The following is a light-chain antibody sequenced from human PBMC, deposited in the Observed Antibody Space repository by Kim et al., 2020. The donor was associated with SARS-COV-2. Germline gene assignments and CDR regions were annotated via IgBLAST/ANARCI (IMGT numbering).Light chain of an antibody. CDR3: QQCKGAPWT. Sequence: SVGDRVTITCRASQGISNYLAWYQQKPGKVPKLLIYAASALRSGVPSRFSGSGSGTDFTLTITSLQPEDVAVYYCQQCKGAPWTFGHGTKVDIK. J-gene: IGKJ1*01. CDR1: QGISNY. CDR2: AAS. V-gene: IGKV1-27*01.